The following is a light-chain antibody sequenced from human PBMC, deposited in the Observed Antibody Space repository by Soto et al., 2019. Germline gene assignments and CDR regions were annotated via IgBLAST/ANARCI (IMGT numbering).Light chain of an antibody. CDR1: HTFRNNY. V-gene: IGKV3-20*01. Sequence: PVTLYLSPVERATLSCRAIHTFRNNYLACYQQKPGQDPRLLIYDAASRATGIPARFSGGGSGTDFTLPISRLEHEDFAVYYCQQYGKSSGTFGQGTKVDIK. CDR3: QQYGKSSGT. CDR2: DAA. J-gene: IGKJ1*01.